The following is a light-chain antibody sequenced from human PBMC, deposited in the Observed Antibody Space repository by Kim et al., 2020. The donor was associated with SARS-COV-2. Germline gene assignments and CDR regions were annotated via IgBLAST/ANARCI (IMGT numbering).Light chain of an antibody. J-gene: IGLJ2*01. Sequence: SSALTQDPAVSVALGQTVRITCQGDSLRSYYASWYQQKPGQAPVLVIYGKNNRPSGIPDRFSGSSSGNTASLTITGAQAEDEADYYCNSRDSSGHVVFGGGTQLTVL. V-gene: IGLV3-19*01. CDR2: GKN. CDR3: NSRDSSGHVV. CDR1: SLRSYY.